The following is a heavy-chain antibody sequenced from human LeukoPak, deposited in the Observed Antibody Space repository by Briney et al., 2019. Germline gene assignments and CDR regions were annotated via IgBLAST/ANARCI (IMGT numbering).Heavy chain of an antibody. J-gene: IGHJ5*02. D-gene: IGHD3-3*02. V-gene: IGHV4-31*03. Sequence: PSETLSLTCTVSGGSISSGGYYWSWIRQHPGKGLEWIGYIYYSGSTYYNPSLKSRVTISVDTSKNQFSLKLSSVTAADTAVYYCARHFWGRNWFDPWGQGTLVTVSS. CDR1: GGSISSGGYY. CDR2: IYYSGST. CDR3: ARHFWGRNWFDP.